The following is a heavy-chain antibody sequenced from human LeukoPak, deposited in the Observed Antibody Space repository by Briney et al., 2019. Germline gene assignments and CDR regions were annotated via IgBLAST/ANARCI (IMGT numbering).Heavy chain of an antibody. J-gene: IGHJ4*02. Sequence: GASVKVSCKASGGTFSSYAISWVRQAPGQGLEWMGGIIPIFGTANYAQKFQGRVTITADESTSTAYMELSSLRSEDTAVYYCARPEVDYVWGNFDYWGQGTLVTVSS. V-gene: IGHV1-69*13. CDR3: ARPEVDYVWGNFDY. CDR1: GGTFSSYA. D-gene: IGHD3-16*01. CDR2: IIPIFGTA.